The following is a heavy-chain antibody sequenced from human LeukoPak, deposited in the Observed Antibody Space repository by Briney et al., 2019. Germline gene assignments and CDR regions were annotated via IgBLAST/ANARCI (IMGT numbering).Heavy chain of an antibody. CDR1: GGSISSGGYY. D-gene: IGHD2-2*01. Sequence: SQTLSLTCTVSGGSISSGGYYWSWIRQHPGKGLEWIGYIYYSGSTYYNPSLKSRVTISVDTSKNQFSLKLSSVTAADTAVYYCASAKGYCSSTNCRFSSGYYFDYWGQGTLVTVSS. V-gene: IGHV4-31*03. CDR2: IYYSGST. J-gene: IGHJ4*02. CDR3: ASAKGYCSSTNCRFSSGYYFDY.